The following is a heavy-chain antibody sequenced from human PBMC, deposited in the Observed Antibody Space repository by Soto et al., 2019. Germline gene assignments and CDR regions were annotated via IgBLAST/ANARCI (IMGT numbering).Heavy chain of an antibody. CDR3: ARLGYSGYDADY. D-gene: IGHD5-12*01. V-gene: IGHV4-39*01. CDR1: GGSISSSSYY. Sequence: PSETLSLTCTVSGGSISSSSYYWGWIRQPPGKGLEWIGSIYYSGSTYYNPSLKSRVTISVDTSKNQFSLKLSSVTAADTAVYYCARLGYSGYDADYWGQGILVTVSS. CDR2: IYYSGST. J-gene: IGHJ4*02.